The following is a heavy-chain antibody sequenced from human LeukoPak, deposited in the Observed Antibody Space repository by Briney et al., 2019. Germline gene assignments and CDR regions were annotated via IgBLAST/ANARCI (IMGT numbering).Heavy chain of an antibody. Sequence: SVKVSCTASGYPFINYAITWVRQSPRQRLEWMGWISTYNGHTNYAQTLQGRVTMSTDTSTSTVYMELRSLRSDDTAVYYWARVWDYSPRGRFDDWGQGTRVTVSS. V-gene: IGHV1-18*01. CDR1: GYPFINYA. J-gene: IGHJ4*02. D-gene: IGHD4-11*01. CDR2: ISTYNGHT. CDR3: ARVWDYSPRGRFDD.